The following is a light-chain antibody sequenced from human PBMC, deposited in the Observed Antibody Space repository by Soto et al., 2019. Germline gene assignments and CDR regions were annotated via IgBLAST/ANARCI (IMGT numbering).Light chain of an antibody. CDR1: SSDVGGYNY. J-gene: IGLJ2*01. CDR2: EVS. Sequence: QSALTQPPSASGSPGQSVTISCTGTSSDVGGYNYVSWYQQHPGKAPKLMIYEVSKRPSWVPDRFSGSKSGNTASLTVSGLQAEDEADYYCSSYAGSKGVVFGGGTKLTVL. V-gene: IGLV2-8*01. CDR3: SSYAGSKGVV.